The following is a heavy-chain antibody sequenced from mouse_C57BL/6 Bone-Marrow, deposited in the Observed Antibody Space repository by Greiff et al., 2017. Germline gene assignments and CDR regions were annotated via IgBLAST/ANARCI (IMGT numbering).Heavy chain of an antibody. D-gene: IGHD1-1*01. CDR2: ISDGGSYT. V-gene: IGHV5-4*01. CDR3: ARDASITTVTYFDY. J-gene: IGHJ2*01. CDR1: GFTFSSYA. Sequence: EVKVVESGGGLVKPGGSLKLSCAASGFTFSSYAMSWVRQTPEKRLEWVATISDGGSYTYYPDNVKGRFTISRDNAKNNLYLQMSHLNSEDTAMYYCARDASITTVTYFDYWGQGTTLTVSS.